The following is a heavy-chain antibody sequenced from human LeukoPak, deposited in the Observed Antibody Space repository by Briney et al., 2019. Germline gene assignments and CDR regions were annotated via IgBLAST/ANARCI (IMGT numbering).Heavy chain of an antibody. Sequence: GGSLTPSCAASGFTFINYALNWVRQAPGKGLEWVSPINDSGGGTYYADSVKGRFTIPSDNSKNTLYLQMNSLRAEDTAVYYCAKWGDYDVLTGYYDPDYWGQGTLVSVSS. J-gene: IGHJ4*02. CDR1: GFTFINYA. CDR2: INDSGGGT. V-gene: IGHV3-23*01. D-gene: IGHD3-9*01. CDR3: AKWGDYDVLTGYYDPDY.